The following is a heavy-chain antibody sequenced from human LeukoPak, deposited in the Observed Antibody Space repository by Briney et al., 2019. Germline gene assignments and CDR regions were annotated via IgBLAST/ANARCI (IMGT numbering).Heavy chain of an antibody. CDR2: ISSSSSYI. V-gene: IGHV3-21*01. CDR1: GFTFSSYS. Sequence: GGSLRLSCAASGFTFSSYSMNWVRQAPGKGLEWVSSISSSSSYIYYADSMKGRFTISRDNAKNSLYLQMNSLRAEDTAVYYCAREGLRANLLWFGEPQDAFDIWGQGTMVTVSS. CDR3: AREGLRANLLWFGEPQDAFDI. D-gene: IGHD3-10*01. J-gene: IGHJ3*02.